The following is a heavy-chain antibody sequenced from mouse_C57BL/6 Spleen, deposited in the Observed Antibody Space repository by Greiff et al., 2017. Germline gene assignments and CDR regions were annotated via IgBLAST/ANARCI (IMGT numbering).Heavy chain of an antibody. CDR3: ARDEDVDY. Sequence: DVKLVESGGGLVKPGGSLKLSCAASGFTFSSYAMSWVRQTPEKRLEWVATISDGGSYTYYPDNVKGRFTISRDNAKNNLYLQMSHLKSEDTAMYYCARDEDVDYWGQGTSVTVSS. CDR2: ISDGGSYT. CDR1: GFTFSSYA. V-gene: IGHV5-4*01. J-gene: IGHJ4*01.